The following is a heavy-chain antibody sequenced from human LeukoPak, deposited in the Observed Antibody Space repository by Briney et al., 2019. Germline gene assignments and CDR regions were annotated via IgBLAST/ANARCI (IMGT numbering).Heavy chain of an antibody. Sequence: PGGSLRLSCAASGFTFSSYEMNWVRQAPGKGLEWVSYISSSGSIIYYTDSVKGRFTISRDNAKNSLYLQMNSLRAEDTAVYYCARTPFNIVVVPAAIEVQSNFYMDVWGKGTTVTISS. CDR3: ARTPFNIVVVPAAIEVQSNFYMDV. CDR1: GFTFSSYE. J-gene: IGHJ6*03. D-gene: IGHD2-2*01. CDR2: ISSSGSII. V-gene: IGHV3-48*03.